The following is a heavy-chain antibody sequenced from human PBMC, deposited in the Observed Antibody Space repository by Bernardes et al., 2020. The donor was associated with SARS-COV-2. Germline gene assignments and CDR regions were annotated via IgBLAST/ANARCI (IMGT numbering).Heavy chain of an antibody. Sequence: GGSLRLSCAASGFTFSSYSMNWVRQAPGKGLEWVSSISISSSYIYYADSVKGRFTISRDNAKNSLYLQMNSLRAEDTAVYYCASLGSVAGSMGRWFDPWGQGTLVTVSS. D-gene: IGHD6-19*01. CDR2: ISISSSYI. CDR3: ASLGSVAGSMGRWFDP. V-gene: IGHV3-21*01. J-gene: IGHJ5*02. CDR1: GFTFSSYS.